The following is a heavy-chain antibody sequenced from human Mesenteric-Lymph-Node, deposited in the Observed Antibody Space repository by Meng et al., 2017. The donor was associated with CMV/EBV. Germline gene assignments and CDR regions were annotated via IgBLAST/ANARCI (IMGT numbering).Heavy chain of an antibody. D-gene: IGHD3-3*01. V-gene: IGHV4-61*01. J-gene: IGHJ5*02. CDR2: IYYSGNT. CDR1: GGSISSSSYY. Sequence: SETLSLTCTVSGGSISSSSYYWSWIRQPPGRGLEWIGYIYYSGNTNYNPSLKSRVTISADTSKNHFSLKLSSVTAADTAVYYCARDRSIWGGSFWFDPWGQGTLVTVSS. CDR3: ARDRSIWGGSFWFDP.